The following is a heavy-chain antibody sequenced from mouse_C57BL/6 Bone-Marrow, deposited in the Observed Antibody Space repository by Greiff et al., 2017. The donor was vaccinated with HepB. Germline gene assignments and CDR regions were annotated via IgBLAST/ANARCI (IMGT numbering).Heavy chain of an antibody. V-gene: IGHV5-4*03. CDR1: GFTFSSYA. D-gene: IGHD1-1*01. J-gene: IGHJ2*01. CDR2: ISDGGSYT. CDR3: ARGEGYYYGSTIFDY. Sequence: DVMLVESGGGLVKPGGSLKLSCAASGFTFSSYAMSWVRQTPEKRLEWVATISDGGSYTYYPDNVKGRFTISRDNAKNNLYLQMSHLKSEDTAMYYCARGEGYYYGSTIFDYWGQGTTLTVSS.